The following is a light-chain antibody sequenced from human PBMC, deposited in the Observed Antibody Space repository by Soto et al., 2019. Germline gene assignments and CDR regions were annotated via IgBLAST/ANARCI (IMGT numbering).Light chain of an antibody. CDR3: SLYTSSTFYV. CDR2: EVS. Sequence: QSGLAQPPSVSGSPGQSVTISCTGTSSDVGYYNRVSWYQQPPGTAPKLLIYEVSNRPSGVPDRFSGSKSGNTASLTISGLQAEDEADYYCSLYTSSTFYVFGTGTKVTVL. V-gene: IGLV2-18*01. J-gene: IGLJ1*01. CDR1: SSDVGYYNR.